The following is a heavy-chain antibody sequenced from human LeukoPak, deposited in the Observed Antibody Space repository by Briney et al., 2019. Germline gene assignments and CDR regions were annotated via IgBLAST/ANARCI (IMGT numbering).Heavy chain of an antibody. CDR1: GYTFTGYY. D-gene: IGHD6-6*01. CDR2: INPNSGGT. CDR3: ARERYSSSSDRYFDY. J-gene: IGHJ4*02. V-gene: IGHV1-2*02. Sequence: ASVKVSCKASGYTFTGYYMHWARQAPGQGLEWMGWINPNSGGTNYAQKFQGRVTMTRDTSISTAYMELSSLRSEDTAVYYCARERYSSSSDRYFDYWGQGTLVTVSS.